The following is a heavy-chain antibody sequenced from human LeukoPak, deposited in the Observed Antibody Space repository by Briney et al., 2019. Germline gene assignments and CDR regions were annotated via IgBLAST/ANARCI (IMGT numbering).Heavy chain of an antibody. Sequence: GGSLRLSCAASGFTFSSYSMNWVRQAPGKELEWVSSISSSSSYIYYADSVKGRFTISRDNAKNSLYLQMNSLRAEDTAVYYCARVAPMIVWAFDIWGQGTMVTVSS. V-gene: IGHV3-21*01. CDR3: ARVAPMIVWAFDI. CDR2: ISSSSSYI. CDR1: GFTFSSYS. D-gene: IGHD3-22*01. J-gene: IGHJ3*02.